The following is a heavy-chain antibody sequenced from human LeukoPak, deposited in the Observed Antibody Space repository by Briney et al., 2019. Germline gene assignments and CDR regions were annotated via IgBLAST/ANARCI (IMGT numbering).Heavy chain of an antibody. CDR1: GFTFSSYW. D-gene: IGHD6-19*01. V-gene: IGHV3-7*01. CDR2: IKQDGSEK. J-gene: IGHJ6*03. Sequence: PGGSLRLSCAASGFTFSSYWMSWVRQAPGKGLEWVANIKQDGSEKYYVDSVKGRFTISRDNAKNSLYLQMNSLRAEDTAVYYCARVDVAGAYYYYYMDLWGKGTTVTVSS. CDR3: ARVDVAGAYYYYYMDL.